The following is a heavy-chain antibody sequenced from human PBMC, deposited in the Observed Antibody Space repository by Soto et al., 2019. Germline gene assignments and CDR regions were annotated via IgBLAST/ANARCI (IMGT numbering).Heavy chain of an antibody. CDR3: ARAGYSGYDSGYYYGMDV. V-gene: IGHV1-69*13. CDR1: GGTFSSYA. D-gene: IGHD5-12*01. CDR2: IIPIFGTA. J-gene: IGHJ6*02. Sequence: GASVKVSCKASGGTFSSYAISWVRQAPGQGLEWMGGIIPIFGTANYAQKFQGRVTITADESTSTAYMELSSLRSEDTAVYYCARAGYSGYDSGYYYGMDVWGQGTTVTVSS.